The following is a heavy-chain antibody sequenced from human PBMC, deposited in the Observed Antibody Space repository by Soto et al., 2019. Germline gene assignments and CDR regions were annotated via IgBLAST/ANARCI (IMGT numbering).Heavy chain of an antibody. CDR3: AKNRGGVTTSGHFDY. Sequence: EVQLLESGGDLVQPGRSLRLSCAASGFTFSGYAMSWVRQAPGKGLEWVSVIHGGGNSAYYADSVKGRFTISRDNSKNPLYLKMSSLRGEDTAVYYCAKNRGGVTTSGHFDYGGQGTRVTVSS. J-gene: IGHJ4*02. V-gene: IGHV3-23*01. CDR2: IHGGGNSA. CDR1: GFTFSGYA. D-gene: IGHD4-17*01.